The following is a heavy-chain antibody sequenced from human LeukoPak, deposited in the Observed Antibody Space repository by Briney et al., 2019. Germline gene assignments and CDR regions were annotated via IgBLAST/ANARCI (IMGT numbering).Heavy chain of an antibody. Sequence: SETLSHTCNLCGRSICTYYWIWIQQPPGKGLDWIGRIYTSGSTNYNPSLKSRVTMSVDTSKNQFSLKLSSVTAADTAVYYCARFNTILDAFDIWGRGTMVTVSS. CDR1: GRSICTYY. V-gene: IGHV4-4*07. D-gene: IGHD3-3*01. CDR3: ARFNTILDAFDI. J-gene: IGHJ3*02. CDR2: IYTSGST.